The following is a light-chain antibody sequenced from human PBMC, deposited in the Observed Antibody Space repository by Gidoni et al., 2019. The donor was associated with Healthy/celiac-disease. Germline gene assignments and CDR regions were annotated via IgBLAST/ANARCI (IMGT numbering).Light chain of an antibody. Sequence: EIVMTQSPATLSVSPGERVTLACRASQSVSSNFAWYQQKPGQAPRLLVYGASTRATGIPARFSGSGSGTEFSLTISSLQSEDSAVYYCHQYNNWRTFGPGTKVEI. CDR2: GAS. J-gene: IGKJ1*01. CDR3: HQYNNWRT. CDR1: QSVSSN. V-gene: IGKV3-15*01.